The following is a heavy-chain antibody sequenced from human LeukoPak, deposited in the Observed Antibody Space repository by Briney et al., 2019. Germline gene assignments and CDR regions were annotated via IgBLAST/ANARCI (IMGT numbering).Heavy chain of an antibody. CDR3: ATTVRADDSFDI. V-gene: IGHV4-38-2*01. J-gene: IGHJ3*02. CDR2: IYHSGST. Sequence: KPSETLSLTCAVSGYSISSGYYWGCIRQPPGKGLGGIGSIYHSGSTYYNPSLISRVTISIDTTRNQFSLKLSAVTAADTAIYSCATTVRADDSFDIWGQRTMVTVSS. CDR1: GYSISSGYY. D-gene: IGHD4-11*01.